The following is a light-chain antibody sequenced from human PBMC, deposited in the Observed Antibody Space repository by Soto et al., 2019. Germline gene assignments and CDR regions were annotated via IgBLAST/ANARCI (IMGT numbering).Light chain of an antibody. CDR1: NSDVGDYNY. V-gene: IGLV2-14*01. Sequence: QSALTQPASVSGSPGQSITISCTGTNSDVGDYNYVSWYQQHPGKVPKLMIYDVSNRPSGVSNRFSGSKSGNTASLTISGLQAEDEADYYCSSYTSSSTVVFGTGTKPPS. CDR2: DVS. J-gene: IGLJ1*01. CDR3: SSYTSSSTVV.